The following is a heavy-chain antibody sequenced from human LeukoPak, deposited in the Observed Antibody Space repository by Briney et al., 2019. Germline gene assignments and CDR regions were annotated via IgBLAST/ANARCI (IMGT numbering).Heavy chain of an antibody. CDR2: IWYDGSNK. J-gene: IGHJ4*02. Sequence: GGSLRLSCAASGGTFSSYGMHWVRQAPGKGLKWVAVIWYDGSNKYYADSVKGRFTISRENSKTTLYLQMKSLRAEDTAVYYCARDRVGATHYFDYWGQGTLVTVSS. D-gene: IGHD1-26*01. CDR3: ARDRVGATHYFDY. CDR1: GGTFSSYG. V-gene: IGHV3-33*01.